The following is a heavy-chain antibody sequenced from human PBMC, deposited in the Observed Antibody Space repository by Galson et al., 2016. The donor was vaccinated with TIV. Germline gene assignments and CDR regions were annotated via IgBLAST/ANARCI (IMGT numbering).Heavy chain of an antibody. CDR3: ARMLFDIVQAPAATPTGYFDP. V-gene: IGHV3-7*01. CDR2: IKGDGSDK. J-gene: IGHJ5*02. D-gene: IGHD2-2*01. Sequence: SLRLSCAASGFTFYNFWMSWVRQAPGKGLEWVANIKGDGSDKDYVDSVKGRFTISRDNAKNSLYLQMDSLRAEDTAVYYCARMLFDIVQAPAATPTGYFDPWGQGTLVTVSS. CDR1: GFTFYNFW.